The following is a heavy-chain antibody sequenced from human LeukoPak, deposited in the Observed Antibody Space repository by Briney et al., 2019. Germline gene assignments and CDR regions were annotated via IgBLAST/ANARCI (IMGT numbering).Heavy chain of an antibody. Sequence: SVKVSCKASGGSFTNCPFHWVRQAPGQGLEWMGGIIPMFGSTDYAQKFQGRLTITADESTTTAYLELSSLRSEDTAVYYCARGDSVPLGGGNLLRVLYFNDWGQGTLVAVSS. V-gene: IGHV1-69*13. CDR2: IIPMFGST. CDR3: ARGDSVPLGGGNLLRVLYFND. CDR1: GGSFTNCP. D-gene: IGHD4-23*01. J-gene: IGHJ1*01.